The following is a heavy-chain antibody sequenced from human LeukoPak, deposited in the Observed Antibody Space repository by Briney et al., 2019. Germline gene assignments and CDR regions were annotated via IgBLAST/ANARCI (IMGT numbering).Heavy chain of an antibody. D-gene: IGHD3-3*01. CDR2: ISSSSSTI. Sequence: PGGSLRLSCAASGFTFSSYSMNWVRQAPGKGLEWVSYISSSSSTIYYADSVKGRFTISRDNAKDSLYLELNSLRVEDTAVYYCAREADSWSGYDPALMLDHWGQGTLVAVSS. CDR3: AREADSWSGYDPALMLDH. V-gene: IGHV3-48*01. J-gene: IGHJ5*02. CDR1: GFTFSSYS.